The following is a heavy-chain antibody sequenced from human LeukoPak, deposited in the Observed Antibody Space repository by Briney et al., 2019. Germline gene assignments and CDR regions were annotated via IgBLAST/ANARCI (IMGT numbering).Heavy chain of an antibody. CDR1: GFTFSSYA. J-gene: IGHJ4*02. CDR3: ARGYSYGSTFRVDY. CDR2: ISYDGSNK. Sequence: SGGSLRLSCAASGFTFSSYAMHWVRQAPGKGLEWVAVISYDGSNKYYADSVKGRFTISRDNSKNTLYLQMNSLRAEDTAVYYCARGYSYGSTFRVDYWGQGTLVTVSS. V-gene: IGHV3-30*04. D-gene: IGHD5-18*01.